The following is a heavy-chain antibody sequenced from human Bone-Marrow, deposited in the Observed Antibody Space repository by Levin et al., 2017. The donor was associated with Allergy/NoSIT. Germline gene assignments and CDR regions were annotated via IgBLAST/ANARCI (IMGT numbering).Heavy chain of an antibody. J-gene: IGHJ4*02. CDR2: ISYDGGDK. CDR3: ARAGPPADTSGGYFDY. V-gene: IGHV3-30*03. D-gene: IGHD6-19*01. Sequence: GESLKISCAASEFTFGTYGMHWVRQAPGKGLEWVAVISYDGGDKHYADSVKGRSTISRDNSKNTLYLVLNNLRAEDTAVYYCARAGPPADTSGGYFDYWGQGTLVTVST. CDR1: EFTFGTYG.